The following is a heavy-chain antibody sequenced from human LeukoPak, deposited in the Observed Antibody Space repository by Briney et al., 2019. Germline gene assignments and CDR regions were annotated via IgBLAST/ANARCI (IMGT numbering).Heavy chain of an antibody. CDR1: GFTFSSYR. CDR3: ARDRRDRGACYFDY. D-gene: IGHD5-24*01. CDR2: ISSSSSYI. V-gene: IGHV3-21*01. Sequence: PGGSLRLSCAASGFTFSSYRMNWVRQAPGKGLEWVSSISSSSSYIYYADSVKGRFTISRDNAKNSLYLQMNSLRAEDTAVYYCARDRRDRGACYFDYWGQGTLVTVSS. J-gene: IGHJ4*02.